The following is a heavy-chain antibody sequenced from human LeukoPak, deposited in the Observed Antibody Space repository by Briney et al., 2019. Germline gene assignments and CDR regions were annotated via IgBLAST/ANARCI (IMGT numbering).Heavy chain of an antibody. J-gene: IGHJ6*02. V-gene: IGHV3-43*02. Sequence: PGGALRPSCAASGFAIGPYAMYWVRQGPGRVLEWVSVIKADGSGTFYADSVRGRFTTSRDNSKNSLYLQMNSLTSEDTALYYCATWAFYHNLDVWGQGTTVIVSS. CDR3: ATWAFYHNLDV. CDR2: IKADGSGT. D-gene: IGHD2/OR15-2a*01. CDR1: GFAIGPYA.